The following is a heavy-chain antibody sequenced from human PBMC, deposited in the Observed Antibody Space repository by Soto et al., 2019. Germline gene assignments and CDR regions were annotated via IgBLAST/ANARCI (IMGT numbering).Heavy chain of an antibody. CDR3: ARDTADSSGRTY. J-gene: IGHJ4*02. CDR1: GGSISSYY. V-gene: IGHV4-59*01. Sequence: SETLSLTCTVSGGSISSYYWSWIRQPPGKGLEWIGYIYYSGSTNYNPSLKSRVTISVDTSKNQFSPKLSSVTAADTAVYYCARDTADSSGRTYWGQGTLVTVSS. D-gene: IGHD6-19*01. CDR2: IYYSGST.